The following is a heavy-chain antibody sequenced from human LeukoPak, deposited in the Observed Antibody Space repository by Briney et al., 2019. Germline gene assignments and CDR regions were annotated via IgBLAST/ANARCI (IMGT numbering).Heavy chain of an antibody. Sequence: PGGSLRLSCAASGFTFDDYAMHWVRQAPGKGLEWVSGISWNSGSIGYADSVKGRFTISRDNSKNTLYLQMNSLRAEDTAVYYCAKDLSQWELTLFDYWGQGTLVTVSS. D-gene: IGHD1-26*01. J-gene: IGHJ4*02. CDR2: ISWNSGSI. CDR1: GFTFDDYA. V-gene: IGHV3-9*01. CDR3: AKDLSQWELTLFDY.